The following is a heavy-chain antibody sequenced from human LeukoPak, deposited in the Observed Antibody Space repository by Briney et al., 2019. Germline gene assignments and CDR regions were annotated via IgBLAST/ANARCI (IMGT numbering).Heavy chain of an antibody. Sequence: GGSLRLSCAASGFNVSSNYMSWVRQAPGKGLEWVSVIYSDGSTYYADSVKGRFTISRDNSQNTLYLQMNSLRAEDTAVYYCAKDDGGSIAVAGQFDYWGQGTLVTVSS. D-gene: IGHD6-19*01. J-gene: IGHJ4*02. V-gene: IGHV3-53*01. CDR2: IYSDGST. CDR3: AKDDGGSIAVAGQFDY. CDR1: GFNVSSNY.